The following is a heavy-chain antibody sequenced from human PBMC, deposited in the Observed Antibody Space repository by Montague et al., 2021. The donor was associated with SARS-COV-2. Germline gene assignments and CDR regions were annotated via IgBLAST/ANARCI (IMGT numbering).Heavy chain of an antibody. CDR2: ISSTGGST. D-gene: IGHD3-10*01. J-gene: IGHJ5*02. CDR1: GFTFTSYA. CDR3: AKGFTYYFASGGYPNYFDP. V-gene: IGHV3-23*01. Sequence: FRRLSWAASGFTFTSYAMIWVRQAPGKGLEWVSTISSTGGSTYYADSVKGRFIISRDNSRNTVYMQMNNLRAEDTAVYYCAKGFTYYFASGGYPNYFDPWGQGTLGSGSS.